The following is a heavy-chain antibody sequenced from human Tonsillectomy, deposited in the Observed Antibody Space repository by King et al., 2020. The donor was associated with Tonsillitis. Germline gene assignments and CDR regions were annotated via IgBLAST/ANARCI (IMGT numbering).Heavy chain of an antibody. D-gene: IGHD3-22*01. CDR2: INPGDSDT. J-gene: IGHJ4*02. CDR1: GYSFTSYW. Sequence: QLVQSGEEVKKPGESLKISCKASGYSFTSYWIGWVRQKPGKGLEWMGIINPGDSDTRYSPAFQGQVTMSADKSISTAYLQWTSLKASDTAMYYCARRRGEYYDSSGYPDYWGQGTLVTVSS. V-gene: IGHV5-51*01. CDR3: ARRRGEYYDSSGYPDY.